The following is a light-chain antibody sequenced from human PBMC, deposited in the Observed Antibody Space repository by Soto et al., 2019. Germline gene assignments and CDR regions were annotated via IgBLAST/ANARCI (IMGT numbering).Light chain of an antibody. J-gene: IGKJ4*01. V-gene: IGKV3-20*01. CDR1: QSVSSNY. CDR2: GAS. Sequence: ENVLTQSPGTLSLSPGERATLSCRASQSVSSNYLAWYQQKPGQAPRLFIYGASSRATGIPDRFSGSGSGKDFTLTISRLEPEDFAVYYCQQYGSSPLTFGGGTKVEIK. CDR3: QQYGSSPLT.